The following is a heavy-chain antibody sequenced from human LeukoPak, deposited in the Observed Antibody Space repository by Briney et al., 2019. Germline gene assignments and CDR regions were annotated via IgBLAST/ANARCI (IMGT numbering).Heavy chain of an antibody. Sequence: PGGSLRLSCAASGFTFSSCWMHWVRQAPGKGLVWVSRINSDGSSTSYADSVKGRFTISRDNAKNTLYLQMNSLRAEDTAVYYCARSKLLWFGEDWGQGTLVTVSS. V-gene: IGHV3-74*01. CDR2: INSDGSST. D-gene: IGHD3-10*01. CDR1: GFTFSSCW. CDR3: ARSKLLWFGED. J-gene: IGHJ4*02.